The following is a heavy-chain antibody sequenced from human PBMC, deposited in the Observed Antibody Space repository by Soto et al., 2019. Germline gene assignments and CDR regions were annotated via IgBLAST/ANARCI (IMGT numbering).Heavy chain of an antibody. CDR2: IYYSGST. V-gene: IGHV4-39*01. CDR3: ARHTYYDFWSGYYRGGYGMDV. CDR1: GGSISSSSYY. J-gene: IGHJ6*02. D-gene: IGHD3-3*01. Sequence: QLQLQESGPGLVKPSETLSLTCTVSGGSISSSSYYWGWIRQPPGKGLEWIGSIYYSGSTYYNPSLKSRVTISVDTSKNQFSLKLSSVTAADTAVYYCARHTYYDFWSGYYRGGYGMDVWGQGTTVTVSS.